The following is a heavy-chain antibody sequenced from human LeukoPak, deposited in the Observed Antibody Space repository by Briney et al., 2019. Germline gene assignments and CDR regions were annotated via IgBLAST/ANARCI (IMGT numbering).Heavy chain of an antibody. CDR1: GFTFSSYG. D-gene: IGHD5-18*01. Sequence: GRSLRLSCAASGFTFSSYGMHWVRQAPGKGLEWVAVISYDGSNKYYADSVKGRFTISRDNSKNSLYLQMNSLRAEDTAVYYCARDVDTAMVTGYFDYWGQGTLVTVSS. CDR2: ISYDGSNK. J-gene: IGHJ4*02. CDR3: ARDVDTAMVTGYFDY. V-gene: IGHV3-30*03.